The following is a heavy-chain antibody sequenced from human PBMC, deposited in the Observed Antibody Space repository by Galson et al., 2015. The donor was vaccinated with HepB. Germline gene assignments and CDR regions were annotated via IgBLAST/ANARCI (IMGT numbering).Heavy chain of an antibody. V-gene: IGHV3-48*02. CDR2: ISSSSSTI. CDR1: GFTFSSYS. D-gene: IGHD2-21*02. CDR3: ARDMTAGYYYGVDV. Sequence: SLRLSCAASGFTFSSYSMNWVRQAPGKGLEWVSYISSSSSTIYYAGSVKGRFTISRDNAKNSLYLQMNSLRDEDTAVYYCARDMTAGYYYGVDVWGQGTTVTVSS. J-gene: IGHJ6*02.